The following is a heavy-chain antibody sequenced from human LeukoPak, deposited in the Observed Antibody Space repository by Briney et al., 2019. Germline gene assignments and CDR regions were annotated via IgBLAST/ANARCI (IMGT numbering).Heavy chain of an antibody. CDR3: ARGMDV. CDR1: GFTFSSYG. J-gene: IGHJ6*02. V-gene: IGHV3-33*01. Sequence: GRSLRLSCAASGFTFSSYGMHWVSQAPGKGLEWVAVIWYDGSNKYYADSAKGRFTISRDNSKNTLYLQMNSLRAEDTAVYYCARGMDVWGQGTTVTVSS. CDR2: IWYDGSNK.